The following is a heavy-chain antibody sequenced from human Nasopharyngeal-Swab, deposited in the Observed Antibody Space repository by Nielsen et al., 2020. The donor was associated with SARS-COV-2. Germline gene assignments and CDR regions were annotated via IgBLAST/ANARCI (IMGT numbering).Heavy chain of an antibody. Sequence: GESLKLSCKCSGYIFPSYLLGLVRQMPGKGLEWMGIIYPGYSDTRYSPSFQCQVTISADKSISTAYLQWSSLKASDTAMYYCARAYSSPSQYYYYYYGMDVWGQGTTVTVSS. CDR2: IYPGYSDT. J-gene: IGHJ6*02. CDR3: ARAYSSPSQYYYYYYGMDV. CDR1: GYIFPSYL. V-gene: IGHV5-51*01. D-gene: IGHD6-6*01.